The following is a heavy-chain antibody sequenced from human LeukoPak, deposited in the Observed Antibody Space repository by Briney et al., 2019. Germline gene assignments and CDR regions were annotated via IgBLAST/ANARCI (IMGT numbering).Heavy chain of an antibody. J-gene: IGHJ5*02. Sequence: GGSLRLSCAASGFTFDDYAMHWVRQAPGKGLEWVSGISWNSGSIGYADSVKGRFTISRDNAKNSLYLQMNSLRAENTALYYCAKGGAVAGQYNWFDPWGQGTLVTVSS. V-gene: IGHV3-9*01. CDR2: ISWNSGSI. CDR1: GFTFDDYA. CDR3: AKGGAVAGQYNWFDP. D-gene: IGHD6-19*01.